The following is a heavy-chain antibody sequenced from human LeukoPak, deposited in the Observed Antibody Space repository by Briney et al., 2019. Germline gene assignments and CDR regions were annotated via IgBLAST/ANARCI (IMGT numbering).Heavy chain of an antibody. CDR1: GFTFSSYG. CDR3: ARDGGNRNVLGDY. D-gene: IGHD1-14*01. CDR2: IWYDGSNK. Sequence: PGGSLRLSCAASGFTFSSYGMHWVRQAPGKGLEWVAVIWYDGSNKYYADSVKGRFTISRDNSKNALYLQMNSLRAEDTAVYYCARDGGNRNVLGDYWGQGTLVTVSS. V-gene: IGHV3-33*01. J-gene: IGHJ4*02.